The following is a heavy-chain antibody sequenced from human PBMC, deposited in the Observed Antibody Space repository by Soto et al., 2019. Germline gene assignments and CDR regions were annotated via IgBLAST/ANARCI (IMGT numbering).Heavy chain of an antibody. V-gene: IGHV3-9*01. D-gene: IGHD2-15*01. CDR2: ISWNSGSI. Sequence: EVQLVESGGGLVQPGRSLRLSCAASGFTFDDYAMHWVRQAPGKGLEWVSSISWNSGSIAYADSVKGRFTISRDNAKNSLYLQMNSLRAEDTALYYCAKAGPGLGFCSGGSCYWDYWGQGTLVTVSS. J-gene: IGHJ4*02. CDR3: AKAGPGLGFCSGGSCYWDY. CDR1: GFTFDDYA.